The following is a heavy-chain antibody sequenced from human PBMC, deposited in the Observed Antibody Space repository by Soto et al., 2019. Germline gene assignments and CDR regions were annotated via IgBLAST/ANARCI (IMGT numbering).Heavy chain of an antibody. CDR3: ARHIQYGWFDP. V-gene: IGHV4-39*01. CDR1: GGSISSSSYY. Sequence: QLQLQESGPGLVKPSETLSLTCTVSGGSISSSSYYWGWIRQPPGKGLEWIGSIYYSGSTYYNPSLKSRVTISVDTSKNQFSLKLSSVTAADTAVYYCARHIQYGWFDPWGQGTLVTVSS. D-gene: IGHD2-8*01. J-gene: IGHJ5*02. CDR2: IYYSGST.